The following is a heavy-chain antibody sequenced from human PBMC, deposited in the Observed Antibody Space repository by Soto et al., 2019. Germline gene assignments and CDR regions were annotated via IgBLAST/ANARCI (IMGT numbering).Heavy chain of an antibody. CDR2: VSGYSDKR. V-gene: IGHV1-18*01. D-gene: IGHD3-3*01. J-gene: IGHJ5*01. Sequence: ASVKVSCKASGYTFNTFGITWVRQAPGQGLEWMGCVSGYSDKRDYSRKLQDRITLTADPSTTTSYMELNSLRDEDTAVYYCARDAHNELYSFWFDSWGQGTLVTVSS. CDR1: GYTFNTFG. CDR3: ARDAHNELYSFWFDS.